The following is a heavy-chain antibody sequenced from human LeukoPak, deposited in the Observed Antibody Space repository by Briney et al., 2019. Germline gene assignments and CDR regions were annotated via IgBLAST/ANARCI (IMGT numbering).Heavy chain of an antibody. CDR1: GYTFTSYA. CDR2: INAGNGNT. V-gene: IGHV1-3*01. Sequence: ASVKVSCKASGYTFTSYAMHWVRQAPGQRLEWMGWINAGNGNTKYSQKFQGRVTITRDTSASTAYMELSSLRSEDTAVYYCARDGSGEDYDILTGYPKFSSSYYYYGMDVWGQGTTVTVSS. D-gene: IGHD3-9*01. CDR3: ARDGSGEDYDILTGYPKFSSSYYYYGMDV. J-gene: IGHJ6*02.